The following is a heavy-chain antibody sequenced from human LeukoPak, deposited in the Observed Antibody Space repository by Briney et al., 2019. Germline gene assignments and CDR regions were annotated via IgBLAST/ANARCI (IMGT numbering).Heavy chain of an antibody. CDR2: ISGSGGST. V-gene: IGHV3-23*01. Sequence: GGSLRLSCTASGFTFSSYAMSWVRQAPGKGLEWVSAISGSGGSTYYADSVKGRFTISKDNAKNSLYLQMNSLRAEDTAVYYCARAGGSTVSHSDYWGQGTLVTVSS. CDR3: ARAGGSTVSHSDY. CDR1: GFTFSSYA. J-gene: IGHJ4*02. D-gene: IGHD4-17*01.